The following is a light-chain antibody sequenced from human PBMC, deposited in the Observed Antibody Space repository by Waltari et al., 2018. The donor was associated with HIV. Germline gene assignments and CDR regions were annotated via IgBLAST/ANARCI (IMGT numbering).Light chain of an antibody. V-gene: IGLV3-19*01. J-gene: IGLJ3*02. CDR1: SLRSYY. CDR3: NSRDSSGNHHWV. Sequence: SSELTQDPAVSVALGQTVRITCQGDSLRSYYASWYQQRPGQAPVLVIYNTNNRPSGIPDRFSCSSSGNTASFTITGAQAEDEGDYYCNSRDSSGNHHWVFGGGTKLTVL. CDR2: NTN.